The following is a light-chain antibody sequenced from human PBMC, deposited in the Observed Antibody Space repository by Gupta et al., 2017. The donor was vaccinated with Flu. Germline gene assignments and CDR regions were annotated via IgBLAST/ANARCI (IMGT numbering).Light chain of an antibody. CDR1: ESLVYSDGSTV. V-gene: IGKV2-30*01. Sequence: VTLGQTAAISCRSSESLVYSDGSTVLHWLHQCLGQAPRRLIYLGSHRDSGVPDRFSGSGSGTAFTLKISRVEAEDVGIYFCRQGEHCPRAFGQGTKVEI. J-gene: IGKJ1*01. CDR2: LGS. CDR3: RQGEHCPRA.